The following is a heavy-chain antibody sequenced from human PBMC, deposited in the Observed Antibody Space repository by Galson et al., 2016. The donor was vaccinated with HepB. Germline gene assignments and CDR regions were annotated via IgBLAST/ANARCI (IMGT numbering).Heavy chain of an antibody. V-gene: IGHV3-74*01. D-gene: IGHD1-1*01. J-gene: IGHJ4*02. CDR3: AKERLVRRIFDH. CDR1: GFTYSPYW. CDR2: IDSDGSRT. Sequence: SLRLSCAASGFTYSPYWMHWVRQAPGKGLLWVSRIDSDGSRTDYADSVKGRFTISRDNAKNTLYLQMHSLRAEDTAVYYCAKERLVRRIFDHWGQGTLLTVSS.